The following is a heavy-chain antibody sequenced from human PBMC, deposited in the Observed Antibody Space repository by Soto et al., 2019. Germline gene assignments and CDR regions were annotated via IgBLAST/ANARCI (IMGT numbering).Heavy chain of an antibody. V-gene: IGHV1-69*05. CDR2: INPNCGTT. CDR3: ARPQRLRGGPLGY. CDR1: GGTFSSYA. Sequence: GASVKVSCKASGGTFSSYAISWVRQAPGQGLEWMGGINPNCGTTNYAQKFQGRVTITTYTSISTAYMELSSLRSEDTAVYYCARPQRLRGGPLGYWGQGTLVTVSS. J-gene: IGHJ4*02. D-gene: IGHD1-1*01.